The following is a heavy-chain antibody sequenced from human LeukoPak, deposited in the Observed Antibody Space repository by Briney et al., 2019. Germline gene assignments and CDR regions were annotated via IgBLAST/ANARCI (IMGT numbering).Heavy chain of an antibody. J-gene: IGHJ3*01. Sequence: GGPLRPPCRALGLTLTSFAMAWVRRAPGKGVGWGSSPSGSGGGTWYAGAVKGRFTISRDDSNNVMYLQMNSLRAEDTAVYYCAKERTPYSRSGGYYLGAFDLWGHGTMVTVSS. CDR3: AKERTPYSRSGGYYLGAFDL. V-gene: IGHV3-23*01. CDR1: GLTLTSFA. D-gene: IGHD3-10*01. CDR2: PSGSGGGT.